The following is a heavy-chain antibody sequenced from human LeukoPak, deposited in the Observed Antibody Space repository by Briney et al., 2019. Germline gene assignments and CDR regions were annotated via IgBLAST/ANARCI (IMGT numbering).Heavy chain of an antibody. J-gene: IGHJ1*01. V-gene: IGHV3-23*01. CDR2: ISGSGGST. D-gene: IGHD3-10*01. CDR1: GFTFSSHA. CDR3: AKDRGYVEDPEKYFQH. Sequence: GGSLRLSCAASGFTFSSHAMSWVRQAPGKGLEWVSAISGSGGSTYYADSVKGRFTISRDNSKNTLYLQMNSLRAEDTAVYYCAKDRGYVEDPEKYFQHWGQGTLVTVSS.